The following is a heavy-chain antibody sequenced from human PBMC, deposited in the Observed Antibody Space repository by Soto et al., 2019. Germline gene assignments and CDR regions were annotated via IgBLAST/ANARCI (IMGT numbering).Heavy chain of an antibody. V-gene: IGHV4-34*01. D-gene: IGHD3-3*01. Sequence: QVQLQQWGAGVLKPSETLSLTCAVYGGSFSGYYWTWIRQPPGKGLEWIGEINHSGSTNYNPSLKSRVTISVDTSKNQFSLKLSSVTAADTAVYYCARGSASYDFWSGYGPRGAFDIWGQGTMVTVSS. J-gene: IGHJ3*02. CDR2: INHSGST. CDR1: GGSFSGYY. CDR3: ARGSASYDFWSGYGPRGAFDI.